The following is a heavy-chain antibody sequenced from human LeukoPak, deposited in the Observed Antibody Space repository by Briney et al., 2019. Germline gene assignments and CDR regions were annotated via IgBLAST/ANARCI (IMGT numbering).Heavy chain of an antibody. CDR1: GYTFTGYY. V-gene: IGHV1-2*05. Sequence: GASVKVSCKASGYTFTGYYMHWVRQAPGQGLEWMGRINPNSGGTNYAQRFQGRVTMTRDTSISTAYMELSRLRSDDTVVYYCAREDAWSGYYRAFDYWGQGTLVTVSS. D-gene: IGHD3-3*01. CDR2: INPNSGGT. CDR3: AREDAWSGYYRAFDY. J-gene: IGHJ4*02.